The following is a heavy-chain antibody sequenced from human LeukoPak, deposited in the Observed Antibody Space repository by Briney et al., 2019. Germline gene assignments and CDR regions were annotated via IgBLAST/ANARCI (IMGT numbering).Heavy chain of an antibody. J-gene: IGHJ6*02. CDR1: GFTFSNAW. V-gene: IGHV3-15*01. CDR3: TTGGDDYGGSLYYYGMDV. CDR2: IKSKTDGGTT. Sequence: GGPLRLSCAASGFTFSNAWMSWVRQAPGKGLEWVGRIKSKTDGGTTDYAAPVKGRFTISRDDSKNTLYLQMNSLKTEDTAVYYCTTGGDDYGGSLYYYGMDVWGQGTTVTVSS. D-gene: IGHD4-17*01.